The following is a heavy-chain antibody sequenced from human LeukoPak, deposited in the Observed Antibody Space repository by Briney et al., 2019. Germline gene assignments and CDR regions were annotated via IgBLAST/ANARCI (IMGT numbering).Heavy chain of an antibody. CDR3: ARSSRRGYGSGSYHGFDY. V-gene: IGHV1-69*05. CDR1: GGTFSSYA. Sequence: ASAKVSCKASGGTFSSYAISWVRQAPGQGLEWMGGIIPIFGTANYAQKFQGRVTITTDESTSTAYMELSSLRSEDTAVYYCARSSRRGYGSGSYHGFDYWGQGTLVTVSS. J-gene: IGHJ4*02. CDR2: IIPIFGTA. D-gene: IGHD3-10*01.